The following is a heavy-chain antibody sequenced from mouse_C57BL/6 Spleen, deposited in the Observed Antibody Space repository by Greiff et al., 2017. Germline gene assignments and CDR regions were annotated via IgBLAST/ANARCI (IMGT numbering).Heavy chain of an antibody. V-gene: IGHV1-9*01. CDR1: GYTFTGYW. J-gene: IGHJ4*01. D-gene: IGHD3-2*02. CDR2: ILPGSGST. CDR3: AGDSSGYDYDSMDY. Sequence: QVQLQQSGAELMKPGASVKLSCKATGYTFTGYWIGWVKQRPGHGLEWIGEILPGSGSTYYNEKFQGKATFTADTSSNTAYKQLSSLKTEDSAMYYCAGDSSGYDYDSMDYWGQGTSVTVSS.